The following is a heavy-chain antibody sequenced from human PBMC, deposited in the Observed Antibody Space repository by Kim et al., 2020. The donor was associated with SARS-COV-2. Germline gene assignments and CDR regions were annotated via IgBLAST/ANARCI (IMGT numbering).Heavy chain of an antibody. J-gene: IGHJ6*02. Sequence: GGSLRLSCAASGFTFDDYAMHWVRQAPGKGLEWVSGISWNSGSIGYADSVKGRFTISRDNAKNSLYLQMNSLRAEDTALYYCAKDMRSSWSGYIPPYYYYGRDGWGQGTTVPVSS. CDR1: GFTFDDYA. CDR3: AKDMRSSWSGYIPPYYYYGRDG. D-gene: IGHD3-3*01. CDR2: ISWNSGSI. V-gene: IGHV3-9*01.